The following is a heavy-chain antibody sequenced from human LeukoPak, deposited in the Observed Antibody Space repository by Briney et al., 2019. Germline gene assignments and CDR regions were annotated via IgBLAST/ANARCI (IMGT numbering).Heavy chain of an antibody. Sequence: ASVRVSCKASGYTFSSFGISWVRQAPAEGLEWMGWISTYDANTKYAENLQDRVTLTTDTSTSTAYMEVRSLRSDDTAVYFCARESNWAYYFDYWGPGTLLTVSS. CDR2: ISTYDANT. J-gene: IGHJ4*02. CDR3: ARESNWAYYFDY. D-gene: IGHD1-1*01. CDR1: GYTFSSFG. V-gene: IGHV1-18*01.